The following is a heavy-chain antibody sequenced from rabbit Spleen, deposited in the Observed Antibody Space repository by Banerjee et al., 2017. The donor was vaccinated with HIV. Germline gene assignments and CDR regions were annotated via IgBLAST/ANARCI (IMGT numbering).Heavy chain of an antibody. CDR3: ARDTSTSFSSYGMDL. J-gene: IGHJ6*01. CDR2: IYAGSSGFT. D-gene: IGHD1-1*01. V-gene: IGHV1S45*01. Sequence: QEQLEESGGDLVKPEGSLTLTCTASGFSFSYSYWICWVRQAPGKGLEWIACIYAGSSGFTYHASWAKGRFTISKTSSTTVTLQMTSLTAADTATYFCARDTSTSFSSYGMDLWGQGTLVTVS. CDR1: GFSFSYSYW.